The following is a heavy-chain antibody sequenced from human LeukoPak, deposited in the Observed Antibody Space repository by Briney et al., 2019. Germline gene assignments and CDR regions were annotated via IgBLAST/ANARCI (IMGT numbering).Heavy chain of an antibody. Sequence: SETLSLTCAVYGGSFSGYYWSWIRQPPGKGLEWIGEINHSGSTNYNPSLKSRVTISVDTSKNQFSLKLSSVTAADTAVYYCATTTIRLGYWGQGALVTVSS. CDR1: GGSFSGYY. CDR3: ATTTIRLGY. D-gene: IGHD1-1*01. CDR2: INHSGST. J-gene: IGHJ4*02. V-gene: IGHV4-34*01.